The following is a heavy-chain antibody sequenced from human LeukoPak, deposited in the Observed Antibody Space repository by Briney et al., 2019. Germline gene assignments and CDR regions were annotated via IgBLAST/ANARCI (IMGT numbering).Heavy chain of an antibody. CDR2: INADGGRT. J-gene: IGHJ6*02. CDR1: GFSLGSYA. D-gene: IGHD3-3*01. V-gene: IGHV3-43*02. CDR3: ATWAFYHDLDV. Sequence: GRSRRLSWVASGFSLGSYAMHWVRQARGKGLEWVSHINADGGRTYYADAVKGRFNISRDNSKDSLYLQMTGLRAEDSAVYYCATWAFYHDLDVWGRGTTVTVSS.